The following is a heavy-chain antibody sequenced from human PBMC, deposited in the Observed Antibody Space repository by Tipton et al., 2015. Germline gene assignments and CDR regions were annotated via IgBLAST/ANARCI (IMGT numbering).Heavy chain of an antibody. CDR1: GGSISPYY. CDR2: IKESGGP. D-gene: IGHD2-15*01. V-gene: IGHV4-34*01. CDR3: ARREGGYCSGSGCYRGRMDY. Sequence: TLSLTCAVYGGSISPYYWTWIRQSPGKGLKWIGQIKESGGPNYSPSLKSRATISLDTSKSQFSLNLTSVTAADTAVYYCARREGGYCSGSGCYRGRMDYWGQATLVTVSS. J-gene: IGHJ4*02.